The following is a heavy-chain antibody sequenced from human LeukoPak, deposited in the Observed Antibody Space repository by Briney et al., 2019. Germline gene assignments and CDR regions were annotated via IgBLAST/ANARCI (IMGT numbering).Heavy chain of an antibody. CDR2: ISYDGSNK. Sequence: PGGSLRLSCAASGFTFSSYGMHWVRQAPGKGLEWVAVISYDGSNKYYADSVKGRFTISRDNSKNTLYLQMNSLRAEDTAVYYCAKGLGVPDFDYWGQGTLVTVSS. CDR3: AKGLGVPDFDY. CDR1: GFTFSSYG. V-gene: IGHV3-30*18. J-gene: IGHJ4*02. D-gene: IGHD1-14*01.